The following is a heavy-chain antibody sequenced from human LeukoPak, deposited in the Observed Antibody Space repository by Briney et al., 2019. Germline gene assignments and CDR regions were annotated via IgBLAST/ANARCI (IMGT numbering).Heavy chain of an antibody. V-gene: IGHV1-2*02. CDR3: ARYDVEEGHYFDY. Sequence: ASVKVSCKASGYTFNGYYMHWVRQAPGQGLEWMGWINPNSGGTNYAQKFQGRVTMTRDTSISTAYMELSRLRSDDTAVYYCARYDVEEGHYFDYWGQGTLVTVSS. J-gene: IGHJ4*02. D-gene: IGHD1-1*01. CDR2: INPNSGGT. CDR1: GYTFNGYY.